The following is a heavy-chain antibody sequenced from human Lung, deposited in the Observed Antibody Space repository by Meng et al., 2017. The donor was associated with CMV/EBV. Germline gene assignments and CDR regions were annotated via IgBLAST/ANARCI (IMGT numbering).Heavy chain of an antibody. Sequence: QLQLQESGPGLVKPSEXLPLTCTVSGGSISSSSYHWGWIRQPPGKGLEWIGSIYYSGSTYHNPSLKSRLIISVDTSKNQFSLRLSSVTAADTAVYYCARSKGLFDYWGQGTLVTVSS. CDR2: IYYSGST. V-gene: IGHV4-39*07. CDR3: ARSKGLFDY. CDR1: GGSISSSSYH. D-gene: IGHD3/OR15-3a*01. J-gene: IGHJ4*02.